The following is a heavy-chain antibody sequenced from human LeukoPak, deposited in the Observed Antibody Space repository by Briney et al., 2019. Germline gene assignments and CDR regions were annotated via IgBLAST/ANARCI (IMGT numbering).Heavy chain of an antibody. Sequence: GGSLRLSCAASGFAFSSYWMSWVRQAPGKVPEWVANVKQDGGEKHYVDSVKGRFTISRDNAKNSLYLQMNSLRAEDTAVYYCARDSSGYQWGQGTLVTVSS. D-gene: IGHD3-22*01. CDR3: ARDSSGYQ. CDR2: VKQDGGEK. J-gene: IGHJ4*02. CDR1: GFAFSSYW. V-gene: IGHV3-7*01.